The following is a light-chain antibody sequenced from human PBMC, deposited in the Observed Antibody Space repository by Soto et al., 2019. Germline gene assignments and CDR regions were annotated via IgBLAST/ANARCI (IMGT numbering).Light chain of an antibody. CDR3: SSVAGGQFV. V-gene: IGLV2-8*01. Sequence: QSALTQPPFASGSPEQSVTISCTGTSSDVGYYNYVSWYQQHPGRAPTLMIYEVSERPSGVPARFSGSKSGNTAYLTVSGLQAEDEADYYCSSVAGGQFVFGTGTKVTVL. CDR1: SSDVGYYNY. CDR2: EVS. J-gene: IGLJ1*01.